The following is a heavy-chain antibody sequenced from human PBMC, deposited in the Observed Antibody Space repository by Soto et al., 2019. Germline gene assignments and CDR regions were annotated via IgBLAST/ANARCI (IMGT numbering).Heavy chain of an antibody. Sequence: QPGGFLRLSCAASGFTFSSYWMSWVRQAPGKGLEWVANIKQDGSEKYYVDSVKGRFTISRDNAKNSLYLQMNSLRAEDTAVYYCARDTYYYDSSGYYLDAFDIWGQGTMVTVSS. V-gene: IGHV3-7*05. CDR1: GFTFSSYW. CDR3: ARDTYYYDSSGYYLDAFDI. CDR2: IKQDGSEK. J-gene: IGHJ3*02. D-gene: IGHD3-22*01.